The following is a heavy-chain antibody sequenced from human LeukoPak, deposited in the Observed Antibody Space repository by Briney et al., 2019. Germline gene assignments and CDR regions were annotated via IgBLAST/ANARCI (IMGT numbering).Heavy chain of an antibody. Sequence: ASLKVSCKVSGYTVTESSMHWERQGHGKGLEWMGSCDPEDGETIYAQNFQGRVTMTTDTSTNTAYMELRSLRSDDTAVYYCAREGLGELTLDYWGQGTLVTVSS. V-gene: IGHV1-24*01. D-gene: IGHD3-16*01. CDR3: AREGLGELTLDY. CDR2: CDPEDGET. J-gene: IGHJ4*02. CDR1: GYTVTESS.